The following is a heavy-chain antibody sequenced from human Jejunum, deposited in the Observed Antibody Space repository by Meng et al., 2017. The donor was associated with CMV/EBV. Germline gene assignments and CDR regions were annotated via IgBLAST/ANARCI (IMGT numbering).Heavy chain of an antibody. J-gene: IGHJ4*02. Sequence: VELGRGVTPPGGSLRLSSAASALTVSNNYMEWVRQDPRKGLEWVAVIYNCDNTNYAETVRGRFTISRDNSKNTLYLQMNSLRAEDTAVYYCAGGAVWLVYEYWGQGTLVTVSS. CDR3: AGGAVWLVYEY. CDR2: IYNCDNT. CDR1: ALTVSNNY. V-gene: IGHV3-53*01. D-gene: IGHD5-12*01.